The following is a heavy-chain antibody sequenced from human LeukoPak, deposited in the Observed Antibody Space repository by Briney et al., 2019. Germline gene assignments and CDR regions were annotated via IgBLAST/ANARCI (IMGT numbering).Heavy chain of an antibody. CDR2: IHAPGNT. D-gene: IGHD2-15*01. J-gene: IGHJ4*02. CDR3: ASIRYCSDGNCYSAFDN. V-gene: IGHV4-4*07. CDR1: GGAISGYY. Sequence: SETLSLTCIVSGGAISGYYWNWIRQPAGKGLEWIGRIHAPGNTNYNPSLKSRVTISVDTSKNQFSLKLSSVTAADTAVYFCASIRYCSDGNCYSAFDNWGQGSLVTVSS.